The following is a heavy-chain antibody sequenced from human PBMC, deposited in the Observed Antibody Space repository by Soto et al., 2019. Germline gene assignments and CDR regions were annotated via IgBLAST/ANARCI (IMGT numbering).Heavy chain of an antibody. CDR3: ARQGGMDV. D-gene: IGHD2-15*01. Sequence: PGESLKISCKTSGYNFAGYWIGWVRQMPGKGLEWLGIIFPGDSDTKYSPSFQGQVIISADRSIRTAYLQWSSLKASDTAIYYCARQGGMDVWGQGTTVTVSS. J-gene: IGHJ6*02. CDR2: IFPGDSDT. CDR1: GYNFAGYW. V-gene: IGHV5-51*01.